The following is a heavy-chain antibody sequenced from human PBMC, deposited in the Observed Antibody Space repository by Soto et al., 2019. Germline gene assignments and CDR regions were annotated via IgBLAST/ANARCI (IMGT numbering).Heavy chain of an antibody. D-gene: IGHD2-15*01. J-gene: IGHJ4*02. Sequence: QVQLQESGPGLVKPSGTLSLTCAVSDGFISSSNYWSWVRQPPGKGLEWIGQVYHNGGPSYNPSLRSRVTMSIDKSKNQFSLNLSAVTAAESAVYFCVRHGGRLFEYWGPGHLVTVSS. CDR1: DGFISSSNY. CDR2: VYHNGGP. CDR3: VRHGGRLFEY. V-gene: IGHV4-4*02.